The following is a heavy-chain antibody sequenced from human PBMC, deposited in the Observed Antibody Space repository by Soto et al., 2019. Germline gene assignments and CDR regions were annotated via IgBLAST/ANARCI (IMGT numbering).Heavy chain of an antibody. J-gene: IGHJ4*02. Sequence: EVQLVESGGGLVQPGRSLRLSCAASGFTFDDYAMHWVRQAPGKGLEWVSGISWNSGSIGYADSVKGRFTISRDNAKNSLYLQVNSLRAEDTALYYCAKDTHFLSSGWYSSYYFDYWGQGTLVTVSS. CDR1: GFTFDDYA. CDR2: ISWNSGSI. CDR3: AKDTHFLSSGWYSSYYFDY. D-gene: IGHD6-19*01. V-gene: IGHV3-9*01.